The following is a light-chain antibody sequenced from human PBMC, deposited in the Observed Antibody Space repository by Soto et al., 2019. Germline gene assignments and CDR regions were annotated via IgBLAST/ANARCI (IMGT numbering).Light chain of an antibody. J-gene: IGLJ1*01. V-gene: IGLV2-11*01. CDR2: DVD. Sequence: QSALTQPRSVSGSPGQSVAISCTGTSSDIGGYNYVSWYQQHPGKAPKVMIYDVDKRPSGVPDRFSGSKSGNTASLTISDLQTEDEADYYCCSNAGRPDVLGTGTKVTVL. CDR3: CSNAGRPDV. CDR1: SSDIGGYNY.